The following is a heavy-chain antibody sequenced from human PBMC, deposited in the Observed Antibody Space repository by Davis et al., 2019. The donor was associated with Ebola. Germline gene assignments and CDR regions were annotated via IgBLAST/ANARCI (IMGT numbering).Heavy chain of an antibody. V-gene: IGHV3-74*01. CDR2: INIDGSRT. D-gene: IGHD3-16*02. Sequence: HTGESLRLSCAASGFTFSDYWMHWVRQAPGKGLVWVSRINIDGSRTSYADSVKGRFTISRDNAKNTLYLQMNSLRAEDTAVYYCASGGRFVDNSGNYQYFYGVDVWGQGTTVTVSS. J-gene: IGHJ6*02. CDR1: GFTFSDYW. CDR3: ASGGRFVDNSGNYQYFYGVDV.